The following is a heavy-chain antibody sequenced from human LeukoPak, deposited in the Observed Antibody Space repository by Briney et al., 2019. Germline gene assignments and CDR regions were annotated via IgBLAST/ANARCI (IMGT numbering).Heavy chain of an antibody. V-gene: IGHV3-23*01. Sequence: SGGSLRLSCAESVFTFSSYAMSWVRQAPGKGLEWVSAISGSGDSTYYADSVKGRFTISRDNSKNTLSLQMNSLGAEDTAVYYCAKSYYDFWSGYSTFDYWGQGTLVTVSS. J-gene: IGHJ4*02. D-gene: IGHD3-3*01. CDR1: VFTFSSYA. CDR3: AKSYYDFWSGYSTFDY. CDR2: ISGSGDST.